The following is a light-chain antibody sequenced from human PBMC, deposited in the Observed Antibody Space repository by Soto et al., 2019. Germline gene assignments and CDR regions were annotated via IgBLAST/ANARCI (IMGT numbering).Light chain of an antibody. CDR1: SSDVGGYNY. Sequence: QSVLTQPASVSASPGQSITISCTGTSSDVGGYNYVSWYQQHPGNAPKLVLYDVTNRPSGVSNRFSGSKSGNTASLTISGLQAEDEADYYCCSYTSSTSLVFGGGTQLTVL. CDR2: DVT. CDR3: CSYTSSTSLV. V-gene: IGLV2-14*03. J-gene: IGLJ2*01.